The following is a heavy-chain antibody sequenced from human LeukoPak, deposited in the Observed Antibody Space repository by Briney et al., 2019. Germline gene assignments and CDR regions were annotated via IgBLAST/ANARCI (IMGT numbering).Heavy chain of an antibody. Sequence: GGSLRLFCAASGFTFSSYWMSWVRQAPGKGLECVANIKQDGSEKYYVDAVKGRFTISRDNAKNSLYLQMNSLRAEDTAVYYCARGGYCSSTSCYGWSDYWGQGTLVTVSS. CDR2: IKQDGSEK. V-gene: IGHV3-7*01. J-gene: IGHJ4*02. D-gene: IGHD2-2*03. CDR3: ARGGYCSSTSCYGWSDY. CDR1: GFTFSSYW.